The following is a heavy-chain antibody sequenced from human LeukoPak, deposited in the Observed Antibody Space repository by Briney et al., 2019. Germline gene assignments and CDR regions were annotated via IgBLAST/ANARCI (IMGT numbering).Heavy chain of an antibody. CDR1: GFTFSSYA. CDR2: ISGSGGST. Sequence: AGGSLRLSCAASGFTFSSYAMSWVRQAPGKGLEWVSAISGSGGSTYYADSVKGRFTISRDNSKNTLYLQMNSLRAEDTAVYYCAKVRSSWYEFDYWGQGTWSPSPQ. CDR3: AKVRSSWYEFDY. D-gene: IGHD6-13*01. J-gene: IGHJ4*02. V-gene: IGHV3-23*01.